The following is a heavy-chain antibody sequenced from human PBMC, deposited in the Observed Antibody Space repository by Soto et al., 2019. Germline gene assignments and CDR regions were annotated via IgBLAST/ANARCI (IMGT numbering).Heavy chain of an antibody. CDR2: IYRSGST. CDR3: ARSSGWYRYFDY. D-gene: IGHD6-19*01. CDR1: GGSISSSNW. Sequence: QVQLQESGPGLVKPSGTLSLTCAVSGGSISSSNWWSWVRQPPGKGLEWIGEIYRSGSTNYTPSLQSRVTISVDKSKHQFSLKLNSVTAADTAVYYCARSSGWYRYFDYWGQGTLVTVSS. V-gene: IGHV4-4*02. J-gene: IGHJ4*02.